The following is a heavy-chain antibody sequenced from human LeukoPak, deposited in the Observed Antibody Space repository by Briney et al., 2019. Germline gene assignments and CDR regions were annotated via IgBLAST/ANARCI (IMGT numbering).Heavy chain of an antibody. J-gene: IGHJ4*02. Sequence: GGSLRLSCAASGNYWMHWVRQVPGKGLVWVSHINSDGSWTSYADSVKGRFTISRDNSRSTLYLQMNSLRPEDTAIYYCAREGYYGSGSPPSLYFDYWGQGTLVTVSS. CDR2: INSDGSWT. CDR3: AREGYYGSGSPPSLYFDY. D-gene: IGHD3-10*01. V-gene: IGHV3-74*01. CDR1: GNYW.